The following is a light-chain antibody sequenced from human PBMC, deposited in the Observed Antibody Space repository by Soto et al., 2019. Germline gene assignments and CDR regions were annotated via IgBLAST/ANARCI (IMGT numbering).Light chain of an antibody. Sequence: QSALTQPASVSGSPGQSITISCTGTSSDVGSYNLVSWYQQHPGKAPKVMIYEGSKRPSGVSNRFSASKSGTTASLTISGLQAEDEADYYCCSYAGNSIYVFGSGTKVTAL. J-gene: IGLJ1*01. CDR1: SSDVGSYNL. V-gene: IGLV2-23*01. CDR3: CSYAGNSIYV. CDR2: EGS.